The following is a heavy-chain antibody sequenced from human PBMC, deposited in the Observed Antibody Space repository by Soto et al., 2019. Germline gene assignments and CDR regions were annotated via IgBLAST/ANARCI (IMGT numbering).Heavy chain of an antibody. CDR2: ISWDSGAI. CDR3: AKDIRGDYGDYGWFH. D-gene: IGHD4-17*01. Sequence: EVQLVESGGGLIQPGRSLRLSCAGSGFIFDDYAMHWVRQVPGKGLEWVSGISWDSGAIGYADSVKGRFIISRNNARNSLYLQMNSLKTEDTAVYYCAKDIRGDYGDYGWFHWGQGTLVTVSS. CDR1: GFIFDDYA. J-gene: IGHJ4*02. V-gene: IGHV3-9*01.